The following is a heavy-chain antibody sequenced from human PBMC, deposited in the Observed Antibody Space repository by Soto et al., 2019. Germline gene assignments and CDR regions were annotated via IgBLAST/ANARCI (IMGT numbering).Heavy chain of an antibody. CDR1: GFSLSTKKVG. CDR3: AHRPHRAGRLPITSYFDY. V-gene: IGHV2-5*02. J-gene: IGHJ4*02. Sequence: SGPELGNAKQSLTITCSFWGFSLSTKKVGVGWIRQPPGKALEWLALIYWDDDKRYSPSLKSRLTITKDTSKNQVVLTMTNMDPVDTATYYCAHRPHRAGRLPITSYFDYWGQGALVTVSS. CDR2: IYWDDDK. D-gene: IGHD1-20*01.